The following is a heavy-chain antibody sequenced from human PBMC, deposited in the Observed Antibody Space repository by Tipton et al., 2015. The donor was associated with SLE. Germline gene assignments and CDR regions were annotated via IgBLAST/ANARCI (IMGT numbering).Heavy chain of an antibody. D-gene: IGHD5-18*01. CDR1: GYTFTSYA. J-gene: IGHJ5*02. V-gene: IGHV7-4-1*02. CDR2: IDTNTGNP. CDR3: ARDPPGGYGRLDP. Sequence: QLVQSGSELKKPGASVKGSCKASGYTFTSYAINWVRQAPGQGPEWMGWIDTNTGNPTYAQGFTGRFVYSLDTSVSTAYLQISSLKAEDTAVYYWARDPPGGYGRLDPWGQGTLVTVSS.